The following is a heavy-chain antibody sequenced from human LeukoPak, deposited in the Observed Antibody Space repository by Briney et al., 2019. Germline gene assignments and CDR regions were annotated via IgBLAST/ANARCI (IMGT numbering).Heavy chain of an antibody. D-gene: IGHD5-18*01. J-gene: IGHJ4*02. Sequence: GGSLRLSWAPSGFTFSSYAMSWVRQAPGKGLEWVSGISGSGGSTYYADSVKGRFTIYRDNSKNTLYLQMNSLRADDTAVYYCAKSSGYSYGYYFDYWGQGTLVTVSS. V-gene: IGHV3-23*01. CDR2: ISGSGGST. CDR1: GFTFSSYA. CDR3: AKSSGYSYGYYFDY.